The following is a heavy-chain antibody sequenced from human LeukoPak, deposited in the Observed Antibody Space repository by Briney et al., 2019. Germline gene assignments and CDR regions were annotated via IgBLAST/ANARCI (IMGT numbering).Heavy chain of an antibody. CDR3: ARHSRTNYNYLDY. CDR1: GGSMSSYY. CDR2: IYYSGST. J-gene: IGHJ4*02. V-gene: IGHV4-59*08. D-gene: IGHD4/OR15-4a*01. Sequence: SETPSLTCTVSGGSMSSYYWSWIRQPPGKGLEWIGYIYYSGSTNNNPSLKSRVTISVDTSKNQFSLKLRSVTAADTAVYYCARHSRTNYNYLDYWGQGTLVTVSS.